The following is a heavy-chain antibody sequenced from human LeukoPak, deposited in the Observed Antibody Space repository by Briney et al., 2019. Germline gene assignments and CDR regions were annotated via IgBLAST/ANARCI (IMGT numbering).Heavy chain of an antibody. CDR3: AKEFYYGSGSAGWFDP. J-gene: IGHJ5*02. D-gene: IGHD3-10*01. CDR1: GFTFSSYG. Sequence: SGGSLRLSCAASGFTFSSYGMYWVRQAPGKGLEWVTFIRYDGSNKYYAESVKGRFTISRDNSKNTVYLQMNSLRVEDTAVYHCAKEFYYGSGSAGWFDPWGQGTLVTVSS. CDR2: IRYDGSNK. V-gene: IGHV3-30*02.